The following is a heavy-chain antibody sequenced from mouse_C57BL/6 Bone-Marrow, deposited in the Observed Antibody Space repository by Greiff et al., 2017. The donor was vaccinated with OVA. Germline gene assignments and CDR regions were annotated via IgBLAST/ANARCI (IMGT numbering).Heavy chain of an antibody. CDR3: ARQGITTVVANYAMDY. CDR2: ISNGGGST. Sequence: DVKLVESGGGLVQPGGSLKLSCAASGFTFSDYYMYWVRQTPEKRLEWVAYISNGGGSTYYPDTVKGRFTISRDNAKNTLYLQMSRLKSEDTAMYYCARQGITTVVANYAMDYWGQGTSVTVSS. D-gene: IGHD1-1*01. CDR1: GFTFSDYY. V-gene: IGHV5-12*01. J-gene: IGHJ4*01.